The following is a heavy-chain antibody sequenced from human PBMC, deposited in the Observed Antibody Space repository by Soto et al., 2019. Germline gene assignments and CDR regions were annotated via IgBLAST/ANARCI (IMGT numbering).Heavy chain of an antibody. V-gene: IGHV3-66*01. J-gene: IGHJ6*02. Sequence: PGGSLRLSCAASGFTVSSNYMSWVRQAPGKGLEWVSVIYSGGSTYYADSVKGRFTISRDNSKNTLYLQMNSLRAEDTAVYYCARDPYSSSWRRVPAGMDVWGQGTTVTVSS. CDR1: GFTVSSNY. CDR2: IYSGGST. CDR3: ARDPYSSSWRRVPAGMDV. D-gene: IGHD6-13*01.